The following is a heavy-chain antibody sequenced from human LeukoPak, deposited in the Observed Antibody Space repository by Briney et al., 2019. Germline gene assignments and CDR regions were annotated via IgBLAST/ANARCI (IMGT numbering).Heavy chain of an antibody. CDR2: ISGSGGST. D-gene: IGHD6-13*01. V-gene: IGHV3-23*01. Sequence: GGSLRLSCAASGFTFSSYAMSWVRQAPGKGLEWVSAISGSGGSTYYADSVKGRFTMSRDNSKNTLYLQMNSLRAEDTAVYYCAKGGRSSSWYGVFDYWGQGTLVTVSS. J-gene: IGHJ4*02. CDR1: GFTFSSYA. CDR3: AKGGRSSSWYGVFDY.